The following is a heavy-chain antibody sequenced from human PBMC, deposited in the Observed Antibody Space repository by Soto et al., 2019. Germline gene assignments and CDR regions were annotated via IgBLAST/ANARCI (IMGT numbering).Heavy chain of an antibody. CDR3: AETSDDYRTYNYSYYGMDV. Sequence: QVQLVQSGAEVKKPGSSVKVSCKASGGTFSSYAISWVRQAPGQGLEWMGGIIPIFGTANYAQKFQGRVTITADESTSTAYMGLSSLRSEATAVYSCAETSDDYRTYNYSYYGMDVWGHGTTVTVSS. V-gene: IGHV1-69*01. J-gene: IGHJ6*02. D-gene: IGHD4-4*01. CDR2: IIPIFGTA. CDR1: GGTFSSYA.